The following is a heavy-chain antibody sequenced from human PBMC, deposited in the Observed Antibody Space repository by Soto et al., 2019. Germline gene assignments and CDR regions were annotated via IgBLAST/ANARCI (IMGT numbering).Heavy chain of an antibody. CDR2: ISAHNGNT. CDR3: ARGRYGDY. J-gene: IGHJ4*02. Sequence: QVHLVQSGAEVKKPGASVKVSCKASGYTFTSYGITWVRQAPGQGLERSGWISAHNGNTDYAQKLQGRVIVTRDTSTSTAYMELRSLISDDTAVYYCARGRYGDYWGQGALVTVSS. D-gene: IGHD1-1*01. V-gene: IGHV1-18*01. CDR1: GYTFTSYG.